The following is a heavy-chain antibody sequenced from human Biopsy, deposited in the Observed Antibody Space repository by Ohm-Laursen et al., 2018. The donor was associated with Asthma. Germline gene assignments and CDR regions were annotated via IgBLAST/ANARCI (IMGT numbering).Heavy chain of an antibody. CDR1: GDTFNTYV. J-gene: IGHJ4*02. D-gene: IGHD2-2*01. Sequence: SSVNVSCKSLGDTFNTYVIGWVRQAPGQGLEWMGGINSVFGTTTYPQKFQDRVTITADDSTSTVYMELSSLRSEDTAVYYCARKAGSCISRTCYSLDFWGQGTLVTVSS. V-gene: IGHV1-69*01. CDR2: INSVFGTT. CDR3: ARKAGSCISRTCYSLDF.